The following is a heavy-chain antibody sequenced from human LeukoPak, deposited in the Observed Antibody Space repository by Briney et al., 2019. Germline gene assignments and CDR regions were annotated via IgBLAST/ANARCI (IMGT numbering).Heavy chain of an antibody. CDR3: ARGGAAASYYYYMDV. J-gene: IGHJ6*03. V-gene: IGHV1-18*01. Sequence: ASVKVSCKASGYTFTSYGISWVRQAPGQGLEWMGWISAYNGNTNYAQKLQGRVTMTTDTSTSTGYMELRSLRSEDTAVYYCARGGAAASYYYYMDVWGKGTTVTVSS. D-gene: IGHD6-13*01. CDR2: ISAYNGNT. CDR1: GYTFTSYG.